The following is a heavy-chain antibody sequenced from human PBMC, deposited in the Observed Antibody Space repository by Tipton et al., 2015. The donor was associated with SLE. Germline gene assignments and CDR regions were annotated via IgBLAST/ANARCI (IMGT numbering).Heavy chain of an antibody. Sequence: TLSLTCTVSGGSISSSSYYWGWIRQPPGKGLEWIGSIYYSGSTDYNPSLKSRVTISVDTSKNQFSLKLSSVTAADTAVYYCARHESGTDYGDYLDYWGQGTLVTVSS. V-gene: IGHV4-39*07. CDR1: GGSISSSSYY. J-gene: IGHJ4*02. D-gene: IGHD4-17*01. CDR2: IYYSGST. CDR3: ARHESGTDYGDYLDY.